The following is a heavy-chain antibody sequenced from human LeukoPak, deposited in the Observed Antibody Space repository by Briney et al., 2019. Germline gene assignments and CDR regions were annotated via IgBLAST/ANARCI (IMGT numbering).Heavy chain of an antibody. D-gene: IGHD4-23*01. J-gene: IGHJ4*02. Sequence: SETLSLTCTVSGGSISSYYWSWIRQPPGKGLEWIGYIYYSGSTNYNPSLKSRVTISVDTSKNQFSLKLSSVTAADTAVYYCARGDYGGNSYSFDYWGQGTLVTVSS. V-gene: IGHV4-59*01. CDR1: GGSISSYY. CDR2: IYYSGST. CDR3: ARGDYGGNSYSFDY.